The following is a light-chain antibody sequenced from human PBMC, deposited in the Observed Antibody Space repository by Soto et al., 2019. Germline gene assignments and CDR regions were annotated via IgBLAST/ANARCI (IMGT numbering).Light chain of an antibody. CDR1: QSVSSN. CDR2: GAS. J-gene: IGKJ4*01. Sequence: EIVMTQSPATLSVSPGERATLSCRASQSVSSNLAWYQQKPGQAPRLLIYGASTRATGIPARSSGSGSGTEFTLTISSLQSEDFAVYYCQQYNNWPPTFGGGTKVEIK. CDR3: QQYNNWPPT. V-gene: IGKV3-15*01.